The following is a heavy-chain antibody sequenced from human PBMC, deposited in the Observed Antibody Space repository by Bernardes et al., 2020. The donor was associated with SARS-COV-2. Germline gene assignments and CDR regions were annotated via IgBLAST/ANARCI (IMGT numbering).Heavy chain of an antibody. CDR2: ISAEGTGI. J-gene: IGHJ4*02. CDR3: AGTSTTCCDY. Sequence: VESLFLSCAASEITFSNSWMHWVRQAPGPGLIWVSRISAEGTGITYADSVKGRFTISRDNAKNTLYLQMNSLRVEDTGVYYCAGTSTTCCDYWGQGTLVTGSS. D-gene: IGHD2-2*01. CDR1: EITFSNSW. V-gene: IGHV3-74*03.